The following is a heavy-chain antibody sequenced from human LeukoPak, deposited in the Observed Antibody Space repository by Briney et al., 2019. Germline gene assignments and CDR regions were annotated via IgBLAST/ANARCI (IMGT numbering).Heavy chain of an antibody. D-gene: IGHD3-22*01. CDR1: GSTFTGYY. Sequence: ASVKVSCKASGSTFTGYYMHWVRQAPGQGLEWMGRINPNSGGTNYAQKFQGRVTMTRDTSISTAYMELSRLRSDDTAVYYCAAYYYDSSGYHAKIDYWGQGTLVTVSS. CDR2: INPNSGGT. J-gene: IGHJ4*02. CDR3: AAYYYDSSGYHAKIDY. V-gene: IGHV1-2*06.